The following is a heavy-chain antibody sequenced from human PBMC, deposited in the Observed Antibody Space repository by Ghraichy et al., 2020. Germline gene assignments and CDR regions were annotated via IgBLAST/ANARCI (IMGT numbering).Heavy chain of an antibody. J-gene: IGHJ5*02. CDR2: IYYTGST. CDR3: ASSGIRASAFDP. CDR1: GVSMTSYY. V-gene: IGHV4-59*01. D-gene: IGHD1-14*01. Sequence: TLSLTCSVFGVSMTSYYWNWLRQPPGKGLEWIGYIYYTGSTSYSSSLESRVTMSVDTSKNQFSLKLTSVTAADTAVYYCASSGIRASAFDPWGQGTLVTVSS.